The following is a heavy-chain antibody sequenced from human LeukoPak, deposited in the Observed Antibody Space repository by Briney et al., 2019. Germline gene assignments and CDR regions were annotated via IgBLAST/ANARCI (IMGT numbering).Heavy chain of an antibody. V-gene: IGHV1-58*02. J-gene: IGHJ3*02. CDR3: AAFRLLYCTNGVCYNDAFDI. Sequence: SVKVSCKASGFTFTSSAMQWVRQARGQRLEWIGWNVVGSGNTNYAQKFQERVTITRDMSTSTAYMELSSLRSEDTAVYYCAAFRLLYCTNGVCYNDAFDIWGQGTMVTVSS. CDR1: GFTFTSSA. CDR2: NVVGSGNT. D-gene: IGHD2-8*01.